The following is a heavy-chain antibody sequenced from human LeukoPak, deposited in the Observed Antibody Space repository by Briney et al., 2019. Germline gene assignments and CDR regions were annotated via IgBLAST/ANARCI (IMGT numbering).Heavy chain of an antibody. CDR2: ISYTGST. D-gene: IGHD3-22*01. V-gene: IGHV4-59*01. Sequence: SETLSLTCTVSGGSISGYYWNWIRQPPGKGLEYIGYISYTGSTNYNPSLKSRVTISVDTSKNQFSLKLSSVTAAETAVYYCARGADSSGLFDYWGQGTLVTVSS. CDR1: GGSISGYY. J-gene: IGHJ4*02. CDR3: ARGADSSGLFDY.